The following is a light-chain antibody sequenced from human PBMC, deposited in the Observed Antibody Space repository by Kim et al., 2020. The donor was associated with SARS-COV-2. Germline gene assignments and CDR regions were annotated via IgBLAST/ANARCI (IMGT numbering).Light chain of an antibody. CDR3: QSYDSNLGGYV. V-gene: IGLV1-40*01. CDR1: DSNIGEGFH. CDR2: DST. Sequence: QSVMTQPPSVSGAPGQRVTISCSGSDSNIGEGFHVNWFQQFPGGVPRVVIHDSTKRPSGVPDRFSASRSGTSASLTITGLQAEDEADYHCQSYDSNLGGYVFGSGTKVTVL. J-gene: IGLJ1*01.